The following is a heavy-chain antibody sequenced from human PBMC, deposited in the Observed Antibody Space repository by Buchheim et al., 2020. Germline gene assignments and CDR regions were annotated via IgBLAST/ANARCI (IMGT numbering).Heavy chain of an antibody. Sequence: QVQLQESGPGLVKPSQTLSLTCTVSGGSISSGDYYWSWIRQPPGKGLEWFGYIYYSGSYYYNPSLKSRVTISVDTSKNQFSLKLSSGTAADTAMYYCARASGGMTTVTTGWFDPWGQGTL. CDR1: GGSISSGDYY. CDR3: ARASGGMTTVTTGWFDP. V-gene: IGHV4-30-4*01. CDR2: IYYSGSY. D-gene: IGHD4-17*01. J-gene: IGHJ5*02.